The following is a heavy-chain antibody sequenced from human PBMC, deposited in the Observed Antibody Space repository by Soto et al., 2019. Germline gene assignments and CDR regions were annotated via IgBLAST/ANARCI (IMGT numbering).Heavy chain of an antibody. J-gene: IGHJ5*02. V-gene: IGHV4-59*01. CDR1: GGSISSYY. Sequence: SETLSLTCTVSGGSISSYYWSWIRQPPGKGLEWIGYIYYSGSTNYNPSLKSRVTISVDTSKNQFSLKLSSLTAADTAVYYCARTLFAWGIWFAPGAQGTLATV. D-gene: IGHD3-16*01. CDR3: ARTLFAWGIWFAP. CDR2: IYYSGST.